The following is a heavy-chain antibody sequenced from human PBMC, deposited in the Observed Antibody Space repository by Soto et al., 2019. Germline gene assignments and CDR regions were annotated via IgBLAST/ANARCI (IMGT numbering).Heavy chain of an antibody. D-gene: IGHD1-1*01. CDR3: ARGTTGMIYYYMDV. V-gene: IGHV4-31*03. CDR2: IYYSGST. Sequence: SETLSLTCTVSGGSISSGGYYWSWIRQHPGKGLEWIGYIYYSGSTYYNPSLKSRVTISVDTSKNQFSLKLSSVTAADTAVYYCARGTTGMIYYYMDVWGKGTTLTGSS. CDR1: GGSISSGGYY. J-gene: IGHJ6*03.